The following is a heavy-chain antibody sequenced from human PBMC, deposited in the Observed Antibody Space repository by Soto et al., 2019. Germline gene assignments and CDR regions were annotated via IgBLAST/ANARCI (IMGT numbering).Heavy chain of an antibody. V-gene: IGHV4-59*08. CDR3: ARHRRDGYNYSSLVAY. D-gene: IGHD1-1*01. CDR2: IYYSGST. J-gene: IGHJ4*02. Sequence: PSETLSLTCTVSGGSISSYGWSWIRQPPGKGLEWIGYIYYSGSTNYNPSLRSRVTISVDTSKNQFSLKLSSVTAADTAVYYCARHRRDGYNYSSLVAYWGQGTLVTVSS. CDR1: GGSISSYG.